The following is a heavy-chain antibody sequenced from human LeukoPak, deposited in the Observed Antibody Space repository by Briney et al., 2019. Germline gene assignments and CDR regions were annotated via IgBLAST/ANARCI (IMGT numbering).Heavy chain of an antibody. D-gene: IGHD3-3*01. CDR2: IYYSGST. V-gene: IGHV4-59*11. J-gene: IGHJ6*03. CDR1: GGSINSHY. Sequence: PSETLSLTCSVSGGSINSHYWSWIRQPPGKGLEWIGYIYYSGSTNYNPSLKRRVTISIDTSKSQFSLKLSSVTAADTAVYYCARRRYDFWSGYSRWYYMDVWGKGTTVTVSS. CDR3: ARRRYDFWSGYSRWYYMDV.